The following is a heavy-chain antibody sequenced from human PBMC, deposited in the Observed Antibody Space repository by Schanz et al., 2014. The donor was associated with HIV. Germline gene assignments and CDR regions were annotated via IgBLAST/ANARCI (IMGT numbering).Heavy chain of an antibody. J-gene: IGHJ4*02. CDR1: GFIFSSYG. CDR2: IGSGGGRR. CDR3: ARETGGSGWYTLDY. V-gene: IGHV3-23*01. D-gene: IGHD6-19*01. Sequence: EVQLLESGGGLVQPGGSLRLSCGASGFIFSSYGMSWVRQAPRKGLEWVSLIGSGGGRRYYADSVKGRFTISRDNSKNTVYLQMTGLRAEDTAVYYCARETGGSGWYTLDYWGQGTLIAVSS.